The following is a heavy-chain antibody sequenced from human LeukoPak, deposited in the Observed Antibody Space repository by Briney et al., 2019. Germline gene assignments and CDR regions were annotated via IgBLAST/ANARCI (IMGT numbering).Heavy chain of an antibody. V-gene: IGHV5-51*01. J-gene: IGHJ3*02. CDR1: GYSFTSYW. Sequence: GESLKISCKGSGYSFTSYWIGWVRQMPGKGLEWMGIIYPGDSDTRYSPSFQGQVTISADKSISTAYLQWSSLKASDTATYYCARRLGYEQQLVEGAFDIWGQGTMVTVSS. D-gene: IGHD6-13*01. CDR2: IYPGDSDT. CDR3: ARRLGYEQQLVEGAFDI.